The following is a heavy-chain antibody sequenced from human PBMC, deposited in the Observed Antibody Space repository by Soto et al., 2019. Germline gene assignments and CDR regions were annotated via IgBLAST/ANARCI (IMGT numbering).Heavy chain of an antibody. CDR3: VRGPYNYNSRYFDY. CDR2: INHSGIT. D-gene: IGHD1-1*01. J-gene: IGHJ4*02. Sequence: SETLSLTCTVSGGSFSGYFWTWIRQPPGKGLEWLAEINHSGITNYNPSVESRVSMSVDTSKNQFSLRLYSVTAADTAVYYCVRGPYNYNSRYFDYWGQGTLVTVSS. CDR1: GGSFSGYF. V-gene: IGHV4-34*01.